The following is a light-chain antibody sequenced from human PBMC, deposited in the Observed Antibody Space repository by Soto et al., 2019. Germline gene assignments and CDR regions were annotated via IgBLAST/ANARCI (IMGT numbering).Light chain of an antibody. CDR3: QQSYRTPIT. CDR2: GAS. CDR1: QDIDSN. V-gene: IGKV1-8*01. Sequence: AIRLTQSPSSFSASAGDRVTISCRASQDIDSNLAWYQQKPGKAPKLLISGASNLQSGVPPRFSGSGSGTDFTLTISSLQPEDVATYFCQQSYRTPITFGQGTRLEIK. J-gene: IGKJ5*01.